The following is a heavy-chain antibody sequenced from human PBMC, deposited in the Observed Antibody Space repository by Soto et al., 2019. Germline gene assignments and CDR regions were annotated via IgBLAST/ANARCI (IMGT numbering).Heavy chain of an antibody. CDR2: ISYDGSNK. J-gene: IGHJ4*02. CDR1: GFTFSSYA. CDR3: AREVGYCSSTSCYYFAY. Sequence: GGSLRLSCAASGFTFSSYAMHWVRQAPGKGLEWVAVISYDGSNKYYADSVKGRFTISRDNAKNSLYLQMNSLRAEDTAVYYCAREVGYCSSTSCYYFAYWGQGTLVTVSS. V-gene: IGHV3-30-3*01. D-gene: IGHD2-2*01.